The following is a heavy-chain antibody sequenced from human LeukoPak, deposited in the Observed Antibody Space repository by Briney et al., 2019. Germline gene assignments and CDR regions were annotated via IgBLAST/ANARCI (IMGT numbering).Heavy chain of an antibody. J-gene: IGHJ5*01. Sequence: SETLSLTCSVSGDSIGIYYWAWFRQSAGKGLEWIGYIFYSGSTNYSPSLKSRVTISVDTSNNQFSLQLRSVTAADTAIYYCARGRTRDGSFPWLDSWGQGTLVTVSS. CDR1: GDSIGIYY. CDR3: ARGRTRDGSFPWLDS. CDR2: IFYSGST. D-gene: IGHD3-10*01. V-gene: IGHV4-59*01.